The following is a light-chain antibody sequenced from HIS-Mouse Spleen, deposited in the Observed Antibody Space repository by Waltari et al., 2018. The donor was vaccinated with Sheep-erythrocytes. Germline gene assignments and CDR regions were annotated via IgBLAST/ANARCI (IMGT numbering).Light chain of an antibody. Sequence: QSALTQPRSVSGSPGPSVTIPCTGTSRYLGGYNYVPWYQQHRGNATKLMIDDVSKRPSGVPDRFSCSKSGNTASLTISGLQAEDEADYYCCSYAGSYNHVFATGTKVTVL. V-gene: IGLV2-11*01. CDR2: DVS. CDR3: CSYAGSYNHV. J-gene: IGLJ1*01. CDR1: SRYLGGYNY.